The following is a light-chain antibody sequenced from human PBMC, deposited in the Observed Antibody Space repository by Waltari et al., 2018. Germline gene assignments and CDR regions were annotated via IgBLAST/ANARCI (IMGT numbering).Light chain of an antibody. CDR2: AAS. J-gene: IGKJ2*01. CDR3: QQTYSTPRYT. Sequence: DIQMTQSPSSLSASVGDRVTLPCRASQSINSYLNWYQQKPGKAPKLLIYAASSLQSGVPSRFSGSGSGTDFTLTISSLQPEDFATYFCQQTYSTPRYTFGQGTKLEIK. V-gene: IGKV1-39*01. CDR1: QSINSY.